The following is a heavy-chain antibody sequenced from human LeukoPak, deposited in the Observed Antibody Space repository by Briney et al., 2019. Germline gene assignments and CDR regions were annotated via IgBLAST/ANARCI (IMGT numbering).Heavy chain of an antibody. CDR3: ARELRRRGRNWFDP. CDR1: GYTFTCYY. V-gene: IGHV1-2*02. D-gene: IGHD4-17*01. Sequence: GASVKVSYKASGYTFTCYYMHWVRQAPGQGLEWMGWINPNSGGTNYAQKFQGRVTMTRDTSISTAYMELSRLRSDDTAVYYCARELRRRGRNWFDPWGQGTLVTVSS. J-gene: IGHJ5*02. CDR2: INPNSGGT.